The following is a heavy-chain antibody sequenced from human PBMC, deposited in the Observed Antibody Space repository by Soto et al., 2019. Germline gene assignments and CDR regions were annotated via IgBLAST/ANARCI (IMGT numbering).Heavy chain of an antibody. V-gene: IGHV5-10-1*01. Sequence: PXESLTMFCKGSGYSFTSYWISLVRQMPGKGLEWMGRIDPSDSYTNYSPSFQGHVTISADKSISTAYLQWSSLKASDTAMYYCERHWNRYNWNDGKYNWFDPWGQGTLVTVSS. CDR3: ERHWNRYNWNDGKYNWFDP. CDR2: IDPSDSYT. D-gene: IGHD1-1*01. CDR1: GYSFTSYW. J-gene: IGHJ5*02.